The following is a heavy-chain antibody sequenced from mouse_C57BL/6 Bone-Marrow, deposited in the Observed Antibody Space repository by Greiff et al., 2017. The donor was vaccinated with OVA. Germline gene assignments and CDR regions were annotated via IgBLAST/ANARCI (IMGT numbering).Heavy chain of an antibody. Sequence: VQLQQPGAELVKPGASVKLSCKASGYTFTSYWMHWVKQRPGQGLEWIGMIHPNSGSTNYNEKFKSKATLTVDKSSSTAYMQLSSLTSEDSAVYYCARPFYYGNPAWFAYWGQGTLVTVSA. CDR1: GYTFTSYW. D-gene: IGHD2-1*01. CDR2: IHPNSGST. V-gene: IGHV1-64*01. J-gene: IGHJ3*01. CDR3: ARPFYYGNPAWFAY.